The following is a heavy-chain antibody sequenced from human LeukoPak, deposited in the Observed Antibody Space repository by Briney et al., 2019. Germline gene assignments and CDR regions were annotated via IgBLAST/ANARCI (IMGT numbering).Heavy chain of an antibody. Sequence: SETLSLTCTVSGGSISSYYWSWIRQPPGKGLEWIGYIYYSGSTNYNPSLKSRVTISVDTSKNQFSLKLSSVTAAGTAVYYCACSYGSKVGDYWGQGTLVTVSS. D-gene: IGHD5-18*01. CDR2: IYYSGST. CDR1: GGSISSYY. J-gene: IGHJ4*02. V-gene: IGHV4-59*01. CDR3: ACSYGSKVGDY.